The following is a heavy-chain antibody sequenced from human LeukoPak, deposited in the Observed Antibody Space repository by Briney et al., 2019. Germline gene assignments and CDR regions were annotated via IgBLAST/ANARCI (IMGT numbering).Heavy chain of an antibody. D-gene: IGHD3-9*01. J-gene: IGHJ4*02. CDR2: IRYDGSNK. Sequence: GGSLRLSCAASGFTFSSYGMHWVRQAPGKGLEWVAFIRYDGSNKYYADSVKGRFTISRDNSKNTLYPQMNSLRAEDTAVYYCAKLYYDILTGYSVPDYWGQGTLVTVSS. CDR3: AKLYYDILTGYSVPDY. V-gene: IGHV3-30*02. CDR1: GFTFSSYG.